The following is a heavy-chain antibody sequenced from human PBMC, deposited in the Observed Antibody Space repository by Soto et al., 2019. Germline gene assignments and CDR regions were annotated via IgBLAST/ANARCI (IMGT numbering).Heavy chain of an antibody. CDR2: IYYSGST. CDR3: ARDGYRYYYYGMDV. Sequence: PSETLSLTCTVSGGSISSYYWSWIRQPPGKGLEWIGYIYYSGSTNYNPSLKSRVTISVDTSKNQFSLKLSSVTAADTAVYYCARDGYRYYYYGMDVWGQGTTVTVSS. CDR1: GGSISSYY. D-gene: IGHD1-1*01. V-gene: IGHV4-59*01. J-gene: IGHJ6*02.